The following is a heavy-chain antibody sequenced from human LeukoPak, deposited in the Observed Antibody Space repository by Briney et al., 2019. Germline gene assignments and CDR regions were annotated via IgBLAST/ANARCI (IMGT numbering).Heavy chain of an antibody. Sequence: GGSLRLSCAASGFTFSDYYMSWIRQAPGKGLEWVSYISSSGSTIYYADSVKGRFTISRDNAKNSLYLQMNSLRAEDTAVYYCVRVAFDYYGSGSYYPPLDYWGQGTLVTVSS. D-gene: IGHD3-10*01. CDR2: ISSSGSTI. J-gene: IGHJ4*02. CDR3: VRVAFDYYGSGSYYPPLDY. CDR1: GFTFSDYY. V-gene: IGHV3-11*04.